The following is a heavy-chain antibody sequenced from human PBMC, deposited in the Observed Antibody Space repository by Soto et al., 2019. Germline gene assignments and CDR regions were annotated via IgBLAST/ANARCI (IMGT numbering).Heavy chain of an antibody. Sequence: QVQLVQSGAEVKKPGASVKVSCKASGYTFTGYYIHWVRQAPGQGLEWMGWINPNSGGTKSAEKFQGRVTMTRDTSISTAYMELSRLTSDDTAVYYCASAAVTGTAGLDFWGQGTQVTVSS. D-gene: IGHD6-19*01. CDR1: GYTFTGYY. CDR3: ASAAVTGTAGLDF. J-gene: IGHJ4*02. CDR2: INPNSGGT. V-gene: IGHV1-2*02.